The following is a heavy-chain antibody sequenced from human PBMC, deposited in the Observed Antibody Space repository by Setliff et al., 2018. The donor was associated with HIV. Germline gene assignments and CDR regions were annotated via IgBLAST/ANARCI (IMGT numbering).Heavy chain of an antibody. Sequence: GESLKISCVASGTDLNVGYMSWIRQAPGKGPEWVSYISNSSHDIAYLDSVKGRFTISRDNAKNSVYLQMNSLRAEDTAVYYCATPHEIGSGDYWGQGTLVTVSS. J-gene: IGHJ4*02. CDR3: ATPHEIGSGDY. CDR1: GTDLNVGY. CDR2: ISNSSHDI. D-gene: IGHD2-2*03. V-gene: IGHV3-11*01.